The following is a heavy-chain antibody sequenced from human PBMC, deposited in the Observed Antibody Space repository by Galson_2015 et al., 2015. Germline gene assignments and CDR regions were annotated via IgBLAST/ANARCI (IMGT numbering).Heavy chain of an antibody. Sequence: SLRLSCAASGFTFRNYWMHWVRQAPGKGLMWVSRISSDGSTTTFADSVKGRFTISRDNAKNTLFLQMNSLRPEDTAVYYCARGGGSGWYWYFDLWGRGTLVTVSS. J-gene: IGHJ2*01. V-gene: IGHV3-74*01. CDR3: ARGGGSGWYWYFDL. CDR2: ISSDGSTT. D-gene: IGHD6-19*01. CDR1: GFTFRNYW.